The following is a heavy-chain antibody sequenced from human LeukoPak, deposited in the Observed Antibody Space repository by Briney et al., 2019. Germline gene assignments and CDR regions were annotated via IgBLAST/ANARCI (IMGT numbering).Heavy chain of an antibody. CDR3: VRADPVDH. CDR2: ISSNTGGT. CDR1: GYTFTGSF. J-gene: IGHJ4*02. V-gene: IGHV1-2*02. Sequence: ASVKVSCKASGYTFTGSFMHWVRQAPGQGLEWIGWISSNTGGTRIAQKFQDRVTMTRDTSTRTAYIELRSLRFDDTAIYYCVRADPVDHWGQGTHIIVSS.